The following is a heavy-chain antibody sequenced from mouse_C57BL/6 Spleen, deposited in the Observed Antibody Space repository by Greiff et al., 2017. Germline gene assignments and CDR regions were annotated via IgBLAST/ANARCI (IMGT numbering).Heavy chain of an antibody. CDR2: IDPSDSYT. Sequence: VQLQQPGAELVKPGASVKLSCKASGYTFTSYWMQWVKQRPGQGLEWIGEIDPSDSYTNYNQKFEGKATLTVDTSSSTAYMQLSSLTSEDSAVYYCAREGYYGSRGFAYWGQGTLVTVSA. V-gene: IGHV1-50*01. CDR1: GYTFTSYW. D-gene: IGHD1-1*01. J-gene: IGHJ3*01. CDR3: AREGYYGSRGFAY.